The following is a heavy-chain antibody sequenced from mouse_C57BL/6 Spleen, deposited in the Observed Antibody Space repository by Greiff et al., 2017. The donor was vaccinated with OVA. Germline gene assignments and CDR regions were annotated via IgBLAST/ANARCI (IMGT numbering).Heavy chain of an antibody. D-gene: IGHD1-1*01. J-gene: IGHJ2*01. CDR3: ARWGTTVVAFDY. CDR1: GYAFSSSW. V-gene: IGHV1-82*01. Sequence: VKLQESGPELVKPGASVKISCKASGYAFSSSWMNWVKQRPGKGLEWIGRIYPGDGDTNYNGKFKGKATLTADKSSSTAYMQLSSLTSEDSAVYFCARWGTTVVAFDYWGQGTTLTVSS. CDR2: IYPGDGDT.